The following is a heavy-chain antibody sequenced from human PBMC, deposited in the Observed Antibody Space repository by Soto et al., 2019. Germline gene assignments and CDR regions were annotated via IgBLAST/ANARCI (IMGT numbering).Heavy chain of an antibody. Sequence: EVQLVESGGGLVKPGGSLRLSCAASGFTFSSYSMNWVRQAPGKGLEWVSSISSSGSYIYYADSVKGRLTSSRDNAKNSLNLQMNSLRAEDTAVHYCARSVEVVPAAMYAFDIWGHGTMVTVSS. D-gene: IGHD2-2*01. CDR2: ISSSGSYI. CDR3: ARSVEVVPAAMYAFDI. CDR1: GFTFSSYS. V-gene: IGHV3-21*01. J-gene: IGHJ3*02.